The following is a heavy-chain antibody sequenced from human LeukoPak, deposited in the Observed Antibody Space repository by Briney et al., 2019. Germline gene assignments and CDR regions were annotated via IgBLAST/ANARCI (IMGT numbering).Heavy chain of an antibody. CDR2: ISYDGNT. CDR3: AGQGRGYVDY. V-gene: IGHV4-59*08. CDR1: GGSVSSYF. J-gene: IGHJ4*02. Sequence: PAETLSLTCTVSGGSVSSYFWSWTRQPPGKGLEWIGYISYDGNTNYNPSLTSRVTLSVNTSKNKISLKQSSITAADTPAYYCAGQGRGYVDYWVQGSLVSVCS.